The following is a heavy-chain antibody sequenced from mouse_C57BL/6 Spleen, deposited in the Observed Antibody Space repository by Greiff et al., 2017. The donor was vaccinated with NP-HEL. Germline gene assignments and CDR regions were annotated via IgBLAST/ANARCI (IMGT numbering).Heavy chain of an antibody. CDR2: IHPNSGST. CDR1: GYTFTSYW. V-gene: IGHV1-64*01. Sequence: VQLQQPGAELVKPGASVKLSCKASGYTFTSYWMHWVKQRPGQGLEWIGMIHPNSGSTNYNEKFKSKATLTVDKSSSTAYMQLSSLTSEDSAVYYCARRAYDYDGYAMDYWGQGTSVTVSS. D-gene: IGHD2-4*01. CDR3: ARRAYDYDGYAMDY. J-gene: IGHJ4*01.